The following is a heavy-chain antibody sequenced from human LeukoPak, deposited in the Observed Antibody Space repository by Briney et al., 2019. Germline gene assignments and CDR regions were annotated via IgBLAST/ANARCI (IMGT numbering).Heavy chain of an antibody. CDR1: GYTFTSYA. CDR2: INTNTGNP. J-gene: IGHJ5*02. V-gene: IGHV7-4-1*02. CDR3: ARATYLMGLLWFGESPNNWFDP. D-gene: IGHD3-10*01. Sequence: ASVKVSCKASGYTFTSYAMNWVRQAPGQGLEWMGWINTNTGNPTYAQGFTGRFVFSLDTSVSTAYLQISSLKAEDTAVYYCARATYLMGLLWFGESPNNWFDPWGQGTLVTVSS.